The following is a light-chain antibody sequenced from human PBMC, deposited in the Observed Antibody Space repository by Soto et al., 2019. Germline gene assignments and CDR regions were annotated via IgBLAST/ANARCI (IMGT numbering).Light chain of an antibody. CDR3: SSYTSSITAYV. CDR2: GVS. J-gene: IGLJ1*01. CDR1: ITDIGAYNY. Sequence: QSALTQPASVSGSPGQSITISCTGTITDIGAYNYVSWYQQHPGKAPKLLIYGVSSRPSGVSNRLSGSKSGNAAYLTISWLQADDEAEYYCSSYTSSITAYVCVTRTKVTVL. V-gene: IGLV2-14*01.